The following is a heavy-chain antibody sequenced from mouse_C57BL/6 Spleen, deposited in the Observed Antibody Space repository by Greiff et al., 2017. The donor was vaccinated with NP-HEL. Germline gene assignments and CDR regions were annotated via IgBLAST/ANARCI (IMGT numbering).Heavy chain of an antibody. J-gene: IGHJ1*03. CDR3: AITTGVGYFDV. CDR2: ISDGGSYT. Sequence: EVKLMESGGGLVKPGGSLKLSCAASGFTFSSYAMSWVRQTPEKRLEWVATISDGGSYTYYPDNVKGRFTISRDNAKNNLYLQMSHLKSEDTAMYYCAITTGVGYFDVWGTGTTVTVSS. D-gene: IGHD1-1*01. CDR1: GFTFSSYA. V-gene: IGHV5-4*03.